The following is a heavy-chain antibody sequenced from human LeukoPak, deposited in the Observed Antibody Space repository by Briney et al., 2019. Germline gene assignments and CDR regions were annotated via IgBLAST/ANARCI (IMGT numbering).Heavy chain of an antibody. D-gene: IGHD6-13*01. CDR1: GGSISSYY. CDR3: ARTQSESSSWYPPLYYFDY. J-gene: IGHJ4*02. CDR2: IYYSGST. Sequence: SSETLSLTCTVSGGSISSYYWSWIRQPPGKGLEWIGYIYYSGSTNYNPSLKSRVTISVDTFKNQFSLKLSSVTAADTAVYYCARTQSESSSWYPPLYYFDYWGQGTLVTVSS. V-gene: IGHV4-59*01.